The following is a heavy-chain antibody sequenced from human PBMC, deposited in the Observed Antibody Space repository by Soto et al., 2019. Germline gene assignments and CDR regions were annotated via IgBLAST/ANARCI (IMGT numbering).Heavy chain of an antibody. CDR3: ARYSYYGSGSFWFDS. CDR1: GYSFTSYW. J-gene: IGHJ5*01. V-gene: IGHV5-10-1*01. Sequence: PGESLKISCKGSGYSFTSYWISWVRQMPGKGLEWMGRIDPSDSYTNYSPSFQGHVTISADKSISTAYLQWSSLKASDTAMYYCARYSYYGSGSFWFDSWGQGTLVTVSS. D-gene: IGHD3-10*01. CDR2: IDPSDSYT.